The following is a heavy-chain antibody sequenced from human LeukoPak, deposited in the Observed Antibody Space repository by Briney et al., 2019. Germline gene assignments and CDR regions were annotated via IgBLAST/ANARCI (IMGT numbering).Heavy chain of an antibody. CDR2: TSSSGSTI. D-gene: IGHD3-22*01. V-gene: IGHV3-11*01. CDR3: ARAAHYYDSSGYTY. J-gene: IGHJ4*02. Sequence: GGSLRLSCAASGFTFSDYYMRWLRQAPGKGLEWVSYTSSSGSTIYYADSVKGRFNISRDNAKNSLYLQMNSLRAEDTAVYYCARAAHYYDSSGYTYWGQGTLVTVSS. CDR1: GFTFSDYY.